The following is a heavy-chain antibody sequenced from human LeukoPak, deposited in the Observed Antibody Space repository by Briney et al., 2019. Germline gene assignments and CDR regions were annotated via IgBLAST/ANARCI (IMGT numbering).Heavy chain of an antibody. CDR2: IGSSAGDT. J-gene: IGHJ4*02. D-gene: IGHD3-10*01. V-gene: IGHV3-23*01. Sequence: GGSLRLSCAASGFTFSSYPMTWVRQAPGKGLEWVSTIGSSAGDTHYADSVKGRFTISRDNSKNSLYLKINSLRAEDTAVYYCAKYYYTSGSSGGRVFDYWGQGTLVTVSS. CDR3: AKYYYTSGSSGGRVFDY. CDR1: GFTFSSYP.